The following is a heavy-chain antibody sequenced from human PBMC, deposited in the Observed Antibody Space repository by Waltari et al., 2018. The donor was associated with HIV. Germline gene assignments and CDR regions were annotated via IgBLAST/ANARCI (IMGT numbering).Heavy chain of an antibody. V-gene: IGHV1-69*06. CDR1: GGTFSSYA. Sequence: QVQLVQSGAEVKKPGSSVKVSCKASGGTFSSYAISWVRQAPGQGLEWMGGIIPIFGTANYAQKFQGRVTITADKSTSTAYMELSSLRSEDTAVYYCARDYDFWSGYYTPVDYYYGMDVWGQGTTVTVSS. D-gene: IGHD3-3*01. CDR2: IIPIFGTA. CDR3: ARDYDFWSGYYTPVDYYYGMDV. J-gene: IGHJ6*02.